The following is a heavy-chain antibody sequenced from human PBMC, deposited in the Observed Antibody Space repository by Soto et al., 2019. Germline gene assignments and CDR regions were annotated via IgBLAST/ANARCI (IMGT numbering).Heavy chain of an antibody. CDR2: INPNSGGT. V-gene: IGHV1-2*04. J-gene: IGHJ4*02. Sequence: ASVKVSCKASGYTFTGYYMHWVRQAPGQGLEWMGWINPNSGGTNYAQKFQGWVTMTRDTSISTAYMELSRLRSDDTAVYYCARARGYSYGMNFDYWGQGTLVTVSS. CDR1: GYTFTGYY. D-gene: IGHD5-18*01. CDR3: ARARGYSYGMNFDY.